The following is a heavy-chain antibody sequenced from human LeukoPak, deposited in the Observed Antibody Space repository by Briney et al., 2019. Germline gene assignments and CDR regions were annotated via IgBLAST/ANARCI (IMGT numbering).Heavy chain of an antibody. Sequence: PGGSLRLSCTASGFTFSSYAMTWVRQAPGKGLECVSVISGIGTTTYYADSVKGRLTISRDNSKNTLFLQMNRLRVEDTATYYCTKKRTTSVTDWFDPWGQGTLVTVSS. J-gene: IGHJ5*02. CDR3: TKKRTTSVTDWFDP. V-gene: IGHV3-23*01. CDR2: ISGIGTTT. D-gene: IGHD4-17*01. CDR1: GFTFSSYA.